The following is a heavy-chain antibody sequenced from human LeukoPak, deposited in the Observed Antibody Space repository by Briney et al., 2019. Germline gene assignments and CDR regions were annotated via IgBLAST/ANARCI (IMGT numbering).Heavy chain of an antibody. CDR2: IYYSGST. J-gene: IGHJ4*02. CDR3: ASSYPSWDY. CDR1: GGSFSGYY. Sequence: PSETLSLTCAVYGGSFSGYYWSWIRQPPGKGLEWIGSIYYSGSTYYNPSLKSRVTISVDTSKNQFSLKLSSVTAADTAVYYCASSYPSWDYWGQGTLVTVSS. V-gene: IGHV4-34*01.